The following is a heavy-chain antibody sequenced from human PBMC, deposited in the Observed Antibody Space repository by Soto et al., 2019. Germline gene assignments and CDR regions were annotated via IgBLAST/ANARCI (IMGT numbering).Heavy chain of an antibody. J-gene: IGHJ5*02. CDR1: GYTFTSYD. V-gene: IGHV1-8*01. CDR3: ARSVWLTGPAP. Sequence: QVRLVQSGAEVKKPGASVKVSCKASGYTFTSYDINWVRQATGQGLEWMGWMNPNTGYTGYAQKFQGRVTMTRNTSINTAYMELSSLRSADTAVYYCARSVWLTGPAPWGQGTLVTVSS. D-gene: IGHD1-20*01. CDR2: MNPNTGYT.